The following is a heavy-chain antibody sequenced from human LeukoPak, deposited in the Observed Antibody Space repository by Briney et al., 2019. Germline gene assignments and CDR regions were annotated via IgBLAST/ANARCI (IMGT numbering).Heavy chain of an antibody. D-gene: IGHD3-22*01. J-gene: IGHJ4*02. V-gene: IGHV1-18*01. CDR1: GYTFTNYG. CDR3: ARDGNRRMYYYDKVGDY. CDR2: ISAYNGHT. Sequence: ASVKVSCKASGYTFTNYGISWVRQAPGQGLEWMGWISAYNGHTNYAQKLQDRVTMTTDTSTTTAYMELRSLRSDDTAVYYCARDGNRRMYYYDKVGDYWGQGTLVTVSS.